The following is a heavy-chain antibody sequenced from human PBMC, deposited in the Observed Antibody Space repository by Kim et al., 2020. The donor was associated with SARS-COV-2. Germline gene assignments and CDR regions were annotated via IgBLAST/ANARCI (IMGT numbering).Heavy chain of an antibody. D-gene: IGHD3-10*01. CDR1: GYSFTSYW. CDR2: IDPSDSYT. CDR3: ARRGGLDYYGSDERPSNYYYYGMDV. Sequence: GESLKISCKGSGYSFTSYWISWVRQMPGKGLEWMGRIDPSDSYTNYSPSFQGHVTISADKSISTAYLQWSSLKASDTAMYYCARRGGLDYYGSDERPSNYYYYGMDVWGQGTTVTVSS. V-gene: IGHV5-10-1*01. J-gene: IGHJ6*02.